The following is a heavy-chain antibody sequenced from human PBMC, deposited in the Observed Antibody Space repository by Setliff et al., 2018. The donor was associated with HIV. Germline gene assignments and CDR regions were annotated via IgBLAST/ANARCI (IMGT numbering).Heavy chain of an antibody. Sequence: SETLSLTCTVSGGSISSGSYYWSWIRQAAGKGLEWIGRIYTSWSANYNPSLKSRVTISVDTSKNQFSLKLSSVTVADTALYYCGRDEHGFNSNWYGVDWGQGTLVTVSS. CDR2: IYTSWSA. CDR1: GGSISSGSYY. V-gene: IGHV4-61*02. D-gene: IGHD6-13*01. CDR3: GRDEHGFNSNWYGVD. J-gene: IGHJ4*02.